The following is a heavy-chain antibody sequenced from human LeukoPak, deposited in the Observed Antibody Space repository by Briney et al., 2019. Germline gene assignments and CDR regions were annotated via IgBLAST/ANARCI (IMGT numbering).Heavy chain of an antibody. CDR3: ARGEYQLHLYYYYYYMDV. D-gene: IGHD2-2*01. V-gene: IGHV1-69*05. CDR1: GGTFSSYA. Sequence: GASVKVFCKASGGTFSSYAISWVRQAPGQGLEWMGGIIPIFGTANYAQKFQGRVTITTDESTSTAYMELSSLRSEDTAVYYCARGEYQLHLYYYYYYMDVWGKGTTVTVSS. J-gene: IGHJ6*03. CDR2: IIPIFGTA.